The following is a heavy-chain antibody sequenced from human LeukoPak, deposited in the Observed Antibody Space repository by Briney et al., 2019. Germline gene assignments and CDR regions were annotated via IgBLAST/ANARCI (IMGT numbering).Heavy chain of an antibody. CDR3: ARGPQWPNY. V-gene: IGHV6-1*01. CDR2: TYYRSKWYS. CDR1: GDSASSDSAT. Sequence: SQTLSLTCAISGDSASSDSATWNWIRQSPSRGLEWLGSTYYRSKWYSAYAVSVKSRISINSDTSKNQFSLQLNSVTPEDTAIYYCARGPQWPNYWGQGTLVTVSS. J-gene: IGHJ4*02. D-gene: IGHD6-19*01.